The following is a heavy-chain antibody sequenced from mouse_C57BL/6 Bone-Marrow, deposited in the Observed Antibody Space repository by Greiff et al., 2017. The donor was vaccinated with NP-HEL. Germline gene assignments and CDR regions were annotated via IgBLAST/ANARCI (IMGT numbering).Heavy chain of an antibody. V-gene: IGHV1-81*01. CDR3: ARSGQDAMDY. J-gene: IGHJ4*01. D-gene: IGHD3-3*01. CDR1: GYTFTSYG. Sequence: QVQLQQSGAELARPGASVKLSCKASGYTFTSYGISWVKQRTGQGLEWIGEIYPRSGNTYYNEKFKGKATLTADKSSSTAYMELRSLTAEDSAVYFCARSGQDAMDYWGQGTSVTVSS. CDR2: IYPRSGNT.